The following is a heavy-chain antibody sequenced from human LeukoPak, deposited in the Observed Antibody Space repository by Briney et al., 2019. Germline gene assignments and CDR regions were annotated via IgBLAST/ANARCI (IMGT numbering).Heavy chain of an antibody. J-gene: IGHJ4*02. CDR3: ARDQSIHPYPEVILDF. CDR1: GFMFSNRW. V-gene: IGHV3-7*01. Sequence: GGSLRLSCAASGFMFSNRWMTWVRQAPGKGLEWVANIKQDGSETYYMDYVKGRFTISRDNAKNSLHLQMDSLRAEDTAVYYCARDQSIHPYPEVILDFWGQGALVTVSS. CDR2: IKQDGSET. D-gene: IGHD3-10*01.